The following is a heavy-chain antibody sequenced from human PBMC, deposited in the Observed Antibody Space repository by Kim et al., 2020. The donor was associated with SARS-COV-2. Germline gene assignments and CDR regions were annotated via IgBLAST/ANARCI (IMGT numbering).Heavy chain of an antibody. D-gene: IGHD3-3*01. CDR1: GFTFSAYA. J-gene: IGHJ6*02. V-gene: IGHV3-30*04. CDR3: ARGNYDFWSGNIYGMDV. CDR2: ISTDGSNR. Sequence: GGSLRLSCAASGFTFSAYAMHWVRQAPGKGLEWVAVISTDGSNRYYADSVKGRFTISRDNSKKTLYLQMNSLRAEDTAVYYCARGNYDFWSGNIYGMDVWGQGTTVTVSS.